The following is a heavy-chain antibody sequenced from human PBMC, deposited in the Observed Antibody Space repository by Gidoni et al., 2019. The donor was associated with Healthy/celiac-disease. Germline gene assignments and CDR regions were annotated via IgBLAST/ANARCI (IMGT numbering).Heavy chain of an antibody. CDR3: ARHGSGYSYGPAANWFDP. CDR2: IYPGDSDT. CDR1: GHSFTSSW. D-gene: IGHD5-18*01. Sequence: EVQLVQSGAEVKKPGESLKISCTGSGHSFTSSWIGWVRQMPGKGLEWMGIIYPGDSDTRYSPSFQGQVTISADKSISTAYLQWRSLKASDTAMYYCARHGSGYSYGPAANWFDPWGQGTLVTVSS. J-gene: IGHJ5*02. V-gene: IGHV5-51*01.